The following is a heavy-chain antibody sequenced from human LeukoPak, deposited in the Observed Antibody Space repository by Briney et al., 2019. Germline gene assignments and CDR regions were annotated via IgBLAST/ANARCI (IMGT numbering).Heavy chain of an antibody. CDR1: GYSFTSYW. V-gene: IGHV5-51*01. D-gene: IGHD4-4*01. Sequence: GESLKISCKGSGYSFTSYWIGWVRQMPGKGLEWMGIIYPGDSDTRYSPSFQGQVTISADKSISTAYLQWSSLKASDTAMYYCARLMAVTTRGYYYGMDVWGQGTTVTVSS. CDR3: ARLMAVTTRGYYYGMDV. J-gene: IGHJ6*02. CDR2: IYPGDSDT.